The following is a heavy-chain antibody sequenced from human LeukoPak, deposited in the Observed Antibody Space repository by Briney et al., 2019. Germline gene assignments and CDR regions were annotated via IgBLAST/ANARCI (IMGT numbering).Heavy chain of an antibody. V-gene: IGHV1-2*02. CDR3: ARSPHILTGENFDY. CDR1: RYTFTGYY. J-gene: IGHJ4*02. CDR2: INPNSGGT. Sequence: ASVKVSCKASRYTFTGYYMHWVRQAPGQGLEWMGWINPNSGGTKYVQKFQGRVTMTRDTSISTAYMELSRLRSDDTAVYYCARSPHILTGENFDYWGQGTLVTVSS. D-gene: IGHD3-9*01.